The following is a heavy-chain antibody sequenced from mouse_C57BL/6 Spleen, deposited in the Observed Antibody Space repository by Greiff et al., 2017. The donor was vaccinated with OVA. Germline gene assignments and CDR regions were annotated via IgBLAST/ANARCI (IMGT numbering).Heavy chain of an antibody. CDR1: GYSITSGYY. J-gene: IGHJ3*01. Sequence: EVKVEESGPGLVKPSQSLSLTCSVTGYSITSGYYWNWIRQFPGNKLEWMGYISYDGSNNYNPSLKNRISITRDTSKNQFFLKLNSVTTEDTATYYCARGGTTVVATPASYWGQGTLVTVSA. CDR3: ARGGTTVVATPASY. CDR2: ISYDGSN. D-gene: IGHD1-1*01. V-gene: IGHV3-6*01.